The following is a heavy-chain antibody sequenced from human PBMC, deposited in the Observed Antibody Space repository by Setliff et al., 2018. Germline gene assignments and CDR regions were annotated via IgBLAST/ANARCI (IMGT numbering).Heavy chain of an antibody. CDR2: IYYSGIT. J-gene: IGHJ4*02. Sequence: PSETLSLTFTVSGGSISTSSYYWGWLRQTPGKGLDWIKSIYYSGITYFNPSLKRRVTISVAKSKYQFSLKLNSATATDTAVYYCARDLGHGGDSDYWGQGSLVTVSS. CDR3: ARDLGHGGDSDY. CDR1: GGSISTSSYY. D-gene: IGHD2-21*02. V-gene: IGHV4-39*07.